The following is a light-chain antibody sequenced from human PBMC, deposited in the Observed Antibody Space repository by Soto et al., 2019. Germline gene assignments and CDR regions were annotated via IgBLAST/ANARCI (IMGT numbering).Light chain of an antibody. J-gene: IGKJ1*01. CDR1: QSIVDW. V-gene: IGKV1-5*03. Sequence: DIQMTQSPSTLSASVGDRVTFACRASQSIVDWLAWYQQKPGKAPKLLIYKASNLESGVPGRFSGSKSGTEFTLTISSLQPEDFAVYYCHYYDKWPPGTFGQGTKVDIK. CDR3: HYYDKWPPGT. CDR2: KAS.